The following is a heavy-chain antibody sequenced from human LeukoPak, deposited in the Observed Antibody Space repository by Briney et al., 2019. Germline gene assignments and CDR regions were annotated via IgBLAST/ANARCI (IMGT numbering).Heavy chain of an antibody. D-gene: IGHD2-2*01. J-gene: IGHJ4*02. Sequence: GGSLRLACAASGFTFSSYEMNWVRQAPGKGLEWVSYISSSGSTIYYADSVKGRFTISRDNAKNSLYLQMNCLRAEDKAVYYRARGGIGYCSSTSCYGFDYWGQGTLVTVSS. CDR3: ARGGIGYCSSTSCYGFDY. CDR1: GFTFSSYE. CDR2: ISSSGSTI. V-gene: IGHV3-48*03.